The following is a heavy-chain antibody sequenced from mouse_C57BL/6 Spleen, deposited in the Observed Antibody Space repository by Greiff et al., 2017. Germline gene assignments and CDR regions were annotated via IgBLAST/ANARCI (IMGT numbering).Heavy chain of an antibody. CDR2: ILPGSGST. V-gene: IGHV1-9*01. CDR3: ATIYYYGIDY. Sequence: QVQLQQSGAELMKPGASVKLSCKATGYTFTGYWIEWVKQRPGHGLEWIGEILPGSGSTNYNEQFKGKATFTADTSSNTAYMQLSSLTTEDSAIYFCATIYYYGIDYWGQGTTLTVSS. CDR1: GYTFTGYW. D-gene: IGHD1-1*01. J-gene: IGHJ2*01.